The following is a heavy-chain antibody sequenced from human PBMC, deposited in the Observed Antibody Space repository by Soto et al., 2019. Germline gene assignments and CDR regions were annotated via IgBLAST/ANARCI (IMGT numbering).Heavy chain of an antibody. J-gene: IGHJ6*03. D-gene: IGHD3-3*01. CDR1: GGSISSGGYY. Sequence: SETLSLTCTVSGGSISSGGYYWSWIRQHPGKGLEWIGYIYYSGSTYYNPSLKSRVTISVDTSKNQFSLKLSSVTAADPAGYYFARVKITNFGGRHYHYHHLDVWGKGTTVTVSS. V-gene: IGHV4-31*03. CDR2: IYYSGST. CDR3: ARVKITNFGGRHYHYHHLDV.